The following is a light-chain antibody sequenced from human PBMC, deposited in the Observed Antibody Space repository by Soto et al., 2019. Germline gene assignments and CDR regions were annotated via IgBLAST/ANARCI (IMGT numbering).Light chain of an antibody. V-gene: IGLV3-21*02. CDR2: DES. CDR3: QVWDSSSDHVV. CDR1: NIGSTS. Sequence: SSELTQPPSVSVAPGQTARITCGGNNIGSTSVHWYQQRPGQAPVLVAYDESDRPSGIPERFSGSNSGNTATLTISRVEAGDEADYYCQVWDSSSDHVVFGGGTKVTVL. J-gene: IGLJ2*01.